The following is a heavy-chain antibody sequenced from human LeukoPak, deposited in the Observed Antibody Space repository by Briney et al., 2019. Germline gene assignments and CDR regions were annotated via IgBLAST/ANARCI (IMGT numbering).Heavy chain of an antibody. Sequence: PSETLSLTCTVSGGSISSYYWSWIRQPPGKRLEWSGYFYYSGSNNCNPSLKSRITISVDTSKNLFSLQLSSVTAADTAVYYCARLFYGDYYYYYGMDVWGQGTTVTVSS. CDR1: GGSISSYY. V-gene: IGHV4-59*08. CDR2: FYYSGSN. J-gene: IGHJ6*02. CDR3: ARLFYGDYYYYYGMDV. D-gene: IGHD4-17*01.